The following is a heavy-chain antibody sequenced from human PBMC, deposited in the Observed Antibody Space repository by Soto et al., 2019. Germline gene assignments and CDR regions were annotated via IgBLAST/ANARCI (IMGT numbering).Heavy chain of an antibody. D-gene: IGHD6-13*01. CDR2: IYWNDDK. V-gene: IGHV2-5*01. J-gene: IGHJ4*02. CDR1: GFSLSTSGVG. CDR3: AHSTAAGTRAPYYSDY. Sequence: QITLKESGPTLVKPTQTLTLTCTFSGFSLSTSGVGVGWIRQPPGKALEWLALIYWNDDKRYSPSLKSRLTITKDPSKNQVVLTMTNMDPVDTATYYCAHSTAAGTRAPYYSDYWGQGTLVAVSS.